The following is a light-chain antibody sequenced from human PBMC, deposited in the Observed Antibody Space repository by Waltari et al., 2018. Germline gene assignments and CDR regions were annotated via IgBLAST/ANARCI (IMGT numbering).Light chain of an antibody. CDR3: QQYFSHPPWT. CDR2: GAS. Sequence: DIQMTQSPSSLSASVGDRVTITCRASQSISSYLNWYQQKPGKAPKLLIYGASSLQSGVPSRFSGSGSVTDFTLTISSLQPEDVAAYYCQQYFSHPPWTFGQGTKVEIK. J-gene: IGKJ1*01. V-gene: IGKV1-39*01. CDR1: QSISSY.